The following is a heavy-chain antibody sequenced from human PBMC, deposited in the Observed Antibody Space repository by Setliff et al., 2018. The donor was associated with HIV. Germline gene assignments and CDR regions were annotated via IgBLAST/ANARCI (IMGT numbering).Heavy chain of an antibody. CDR1: GGSFSGYY. CDR3: ARTDSSGYAADY. J-gene: IGHJ4*02. CDR2: INHSGST. D-gene: IGHD3-22*01. Sequence: PSETLSLTCAVYGGSFSGYYWSWIRQPPGKGLEWIGEINHSGSTNYNPSLKSRVTISVDTSKNQFSLKLSSVTAADTAVYYCARTDSSGYAADYWGPGTLVTSPQ. V-gene: IGHV4-34*01.